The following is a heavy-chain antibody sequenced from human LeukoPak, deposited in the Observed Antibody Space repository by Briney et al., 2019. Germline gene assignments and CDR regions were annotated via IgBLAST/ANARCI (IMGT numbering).Heavy chain of an antibody. CDR1: GYTFTSYG. J-gene: IGHJ3*02. Sequence: GASVKVSCKASGYTFTSYGISWVRQAPGQGLEWMGWISAYNGNTNYAQKLQGRVTMTTDTSTSTAYMELRSLRSDDTAVYYCARAGPYYDFWSGRIHAFDIWGQGTMVTVSS. D-gene: IGHD3-3*01. CDR3: ARAGPYYDFWSGRIHAFDI. V-gene: IGHV1-18*01. CDR2: ISAYNGNT.